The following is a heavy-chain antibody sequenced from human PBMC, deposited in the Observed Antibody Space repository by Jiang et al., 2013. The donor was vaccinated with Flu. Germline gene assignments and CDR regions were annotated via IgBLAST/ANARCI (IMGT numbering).Heavy chain of an antibody. Sequence: GAEVKKPGSSVKVSCKASGGTFSSYAISWVRQAPGQGLEWMGGIIPIFGTANYAQKFQGRVTITADESTSTAYMELSSLRSEDTAVYYCARLPTPLDYDSSGPLWFVGVDYWGQGTLVTVSS. CDR2: IIPIFGTA. V-gene: IGHV1-69*01. CDR3: ARLPTPLDYDSSGPLWFVGVDY. D-gene: IGHD3-22*01. CDR1: GGTFSSYA. J-gene: IGHJ4*02.